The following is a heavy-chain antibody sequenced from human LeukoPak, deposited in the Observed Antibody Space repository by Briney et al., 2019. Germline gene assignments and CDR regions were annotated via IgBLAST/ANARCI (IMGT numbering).Heavy chain of an antibody. J-gene: IGHJ5*02. Sequence: GASVKVSCKASGGTFSSYAISWVRQAPGQGLEWMGGIIPIFGTANYAQKFQGRVTITTDESTSTAYMELSSLRSEDTAVYYCARDDVVAEANWFDPWGQGTLSPSPQ. CDR2: IIPIFGTA. V-gene: IGHV1-69*05. D-gene: IGHD2-15*01. CDR3: ARDDVVAEANWFDP. CDR1: GGTFSSYA.